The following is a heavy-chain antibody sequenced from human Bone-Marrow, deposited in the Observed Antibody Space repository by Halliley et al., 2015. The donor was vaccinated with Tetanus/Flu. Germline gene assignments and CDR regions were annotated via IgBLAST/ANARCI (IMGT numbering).Heavy chain of an antibody. Sequence: AASGFTFSHYWMHWVRQAPGKGLVWVSRINPDGSITNYADAVQGRFTISRDNAKNTLYLHMTSLRAEDTALYYCTKDTTGAEDYWGQGTRVTVSS. CDR2: INPDGSIT. J-gene: IGHJ4*02. CDR3: TKDTTGAEDY. CDR1: GFTFSHYW. V-gene: IGHV3-74*01. D-gene: IGHD1-1*01.